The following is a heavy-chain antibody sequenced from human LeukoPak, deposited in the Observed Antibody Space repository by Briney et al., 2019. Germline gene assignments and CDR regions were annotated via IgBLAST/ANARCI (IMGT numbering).Heavy chain of an antibody. Sequence: GGSLKISCKGSGYIFTSYWIGWVRQMPGKGLEWVGIINPGDSDARYSPSFQGQVIISADKSISTAYLQWSSLKASDTAMYYCARAWSFDYWGQGTLVTVSS. D-gene: IGHD2-15*01. V-gene: IGHV5-51*01. J-gene: IGHJ4*02. CDR2: INPGDSDA. CDR3: ARAWSFDY. CDR1: GYIFTSYW.